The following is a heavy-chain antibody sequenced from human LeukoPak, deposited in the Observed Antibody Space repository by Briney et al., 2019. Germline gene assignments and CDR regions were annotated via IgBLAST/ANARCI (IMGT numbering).Heavy chain of an antibody. CDR2: ISGSGGST. D-gene: IGHD3-22*01. J-gene: IGHJ4*02. Sequence: GGSLRLSCAASGFTFSSYAMNWVRQAPGKGLEWVSAISGSGGSTYYADSVKGRFTISRDNSKNTLYLQMNSLRAEYTAVYYCAKGTYYYDSSGYYGGYYFDYWGQGTLVTVSS. CDR3: AKGTYYYDSSGYYGGYYFDY. CDR1: GFTFSSYA. V-gene: IGHV3-23*01.